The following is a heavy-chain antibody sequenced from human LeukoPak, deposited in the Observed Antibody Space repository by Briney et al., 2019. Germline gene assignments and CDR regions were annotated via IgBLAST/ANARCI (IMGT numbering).Heavy chain of an antibody. CDR1: GFIFGSHW. CDR3: VRSGSYFSK. CDR2: INLDGNDK. Sequence: AGGSLRLSCAASGFIFGSHWMSWVRQAPGKGLEWVANINLDGNDKNYADSVKGRFTISRDNAKNSLYLQMNSLRAEDTAMYYCVRSGSYFSKWGQGTLVTVSS. V-gene: IGHV3-7*01. D-gene: IGHD1-26*01. J-gene: IGHJ4*02.